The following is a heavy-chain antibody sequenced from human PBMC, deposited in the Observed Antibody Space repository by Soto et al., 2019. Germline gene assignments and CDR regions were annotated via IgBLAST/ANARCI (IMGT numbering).Heavy chain of an antibody. CDR3: AKSHEMATIPDY. CDR1: GFDFSTFG. Sequence: PGGSLRLSCAASGFDFSTFGMNWVRQAPGKGLEWVSFLSPSYPYTSYADSVKGRFTISRDNAKNSLYLQMNSLRAEDTALYYCAKSHEMATIPDYWGQGTLVTGSS. CDR2: LSPSYPYT. V-gene: IGHV3-21*04. J-gene: IGHJ4*02. D-gene: IGHD5-12*01.